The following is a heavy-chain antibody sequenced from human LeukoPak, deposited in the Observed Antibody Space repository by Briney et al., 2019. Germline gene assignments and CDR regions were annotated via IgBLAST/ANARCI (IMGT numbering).Heavy chain of an antibody. Sequence: ASVKVSCRASGGTFSSYVISWVRQAPGQGLEWMGGIIPIFGTANYAQKFQGRVTITTDESTSTAYMELTRLRSEDTAVHYCARDPGDSSGYYSSRNYYFDSWGQGTLVTVSS. CDR2: IIPIFGTA. CDR1: GGTFSSYV. CDR3: ARDPGDSSGYYSSRNYYFDS. D-gene: IGHD3-22*01. J-gene: IGHJ4*02. V-gene: IGHV1-69*05.